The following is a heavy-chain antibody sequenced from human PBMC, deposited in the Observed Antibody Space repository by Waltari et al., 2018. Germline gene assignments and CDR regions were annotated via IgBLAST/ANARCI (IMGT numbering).Heavy chain of an antibody. CDR2: INAGNGNT. Sequence: QVQLVQSGAEVKKPGASVKVSCKASGYTFTSYAMHWVRQAPAHRLEWMGWINAGNGNTKYSQEFQGRVTITRDTSASTAYMELSSLRSEDMAVYYCARDGGYCSGGSCLLYYFDYWGQGTLVTVSS. D-gene: IGHD2-15*01. J-gene: IGHJ4*02. CDR1: GYTFTSYA. CDR3: ARDGGYCSGGSCLLYYFDY. V-gene: IGHV1-3*03.